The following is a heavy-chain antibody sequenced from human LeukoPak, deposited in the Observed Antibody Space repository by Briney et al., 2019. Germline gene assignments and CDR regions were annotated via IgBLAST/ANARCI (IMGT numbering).Heavy chain of an antibody. CDR3: ARAVPSFDY. CDR1: GGSISSHY. V-gene: IGHV4-59*11. D-gene: IGHD2-2*01. CDR2: IYYSGST. J-gene: IGHJ4*02. Sequence: SETLSLTCTVSGGSISSHYWSWIRQPPGKGLEWIGYIYYSGSTNYNPSLKSRVTISVDTSKNQFCLRLSSVTAADTAVYYCARAVPSFDYWGQGTLVTVSS.